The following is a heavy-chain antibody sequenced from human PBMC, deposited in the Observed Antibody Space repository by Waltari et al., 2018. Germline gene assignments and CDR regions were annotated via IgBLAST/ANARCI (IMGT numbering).Heavy chain of an antibody. CDR3: AKGGSSGWYYFDY. D-gene: IGHD6-19*01. J-gene: IGHJ4*02. Sequence: QVQLVASGGGVVQPGRSLRLSCAAAGFTFSSSGMPWVCKAPGKGLVWVAVISYDESNKYDADSVKGRFTISRDNSTNTLYLQMNSLRAEDTAVYYCAKGGSSGWYYFDYWGQGTLVTVSS. V-gene: IGHV3-30*18. CDR1: GFTFSSSG. CDR2: ISYDESNK.